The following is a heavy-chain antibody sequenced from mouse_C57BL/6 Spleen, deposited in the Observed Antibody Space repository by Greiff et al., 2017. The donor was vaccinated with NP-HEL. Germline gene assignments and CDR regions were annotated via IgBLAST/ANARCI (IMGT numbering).Heavy chain of an antibody. CDR1: GYTFTSYW. CDR3: ARAYYSNYYYFDY. Sequence: QVQLKQPGAELVMPGASVKLSCKASGYTFTSYWMHWVKQRPGQGLEWIGEIDPSDSYTNYNQKFKGKSTLTVDKSSSTAYMQLSSLTSEDSAVYYCARAYYSNYYYFDYWGQGTTLTVSS. CDR2: IDPSDSYT. J-gene: IGHJ2*01. V-gene: IGHV1-69*01. D-gene: IGHD2-5*01.